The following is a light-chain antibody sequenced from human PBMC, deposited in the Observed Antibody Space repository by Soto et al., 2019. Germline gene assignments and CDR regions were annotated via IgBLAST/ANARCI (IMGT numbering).Light chain of an antibody. V-gene: IGKV1-12*01. CDR2: AAS. Sequence: PSSVSASVGDRVTMTCRASQVINNWLAWYQQKPGKAPKLLIYAASSLQSGVPSRFSGSGSGTEFTLTISSLQSEDFAVYYCQQYAGSPRTFGQGTKGDIK. CDR1: QVINNW. J-gene: IGKJ1*01. CDR3: QQYAGSPRT.